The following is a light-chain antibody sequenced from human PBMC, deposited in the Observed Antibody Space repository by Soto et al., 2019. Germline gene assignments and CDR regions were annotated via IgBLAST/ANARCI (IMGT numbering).Light chain of an antibody. CDR3: HQDGSSPLT. CDR1: QSVSSSY. V-gene: IGKV3-20*01. J-gene: IGKJ5*01. CDR2: GAS. Sequence: EIVLTQSPGTLSLSPGERATLSCRASQSVSSSYLAWYQQKPGQAPRLLIYGASSRATGIPDRFSGSGSVTDFTLTISILEPEDFAVYYCHQDGSSPLTFGQGTRLEIK.